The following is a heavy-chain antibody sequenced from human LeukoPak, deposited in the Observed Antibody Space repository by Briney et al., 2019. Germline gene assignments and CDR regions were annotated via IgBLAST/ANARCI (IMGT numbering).Heavy chain of an antibody. CDR2: IYISGST. D-gene: IGHD3-22*01. CDR3: ARLVDTPVIRGYYFDP. CDR1: GVSVSSGSYY. Sequence: PSETLSLTCTVSGVSVSSGSYYWSWIRQPAGKGLEWIGRIYISGSTNYNSSLRGRVTMSIDTSKNQFSLTLTPVTAADTAVYYCARLVDTPVIRGYYFDPWGQGTLVTVSS. V-gene: IGHV4-61*02. J-gene: IGHJ5*02.